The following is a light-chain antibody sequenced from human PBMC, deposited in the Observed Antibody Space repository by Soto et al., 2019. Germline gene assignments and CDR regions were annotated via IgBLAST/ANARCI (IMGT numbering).Light chain of an antibody. CDR3: QQYNSWPLT. Sequence: EIMLTQSPGTLSLSPGERATLSCRASQSVSNIVWYQQKPGQAPRLVIYDIFTRATGVPTRISGSGSGTEFTLTISSLQSEDFAVYYCQQYNSWPLTFGGGTKVEIK. CDR1: QSVSN. V-gene: IGKV3D-15*01. CDR2: DIF. J-gene: IGKJ4*01.